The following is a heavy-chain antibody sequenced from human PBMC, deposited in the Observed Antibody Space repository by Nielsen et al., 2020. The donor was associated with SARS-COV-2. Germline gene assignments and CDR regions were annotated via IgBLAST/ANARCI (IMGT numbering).Heavy chain of an antibody. CDR2: IYHSGST. J-gene: IGHJ6*02. Sequence: VRQMPGKGLEWIGEIYHSGSTNYNPSLKSRVTISVDKSKNQFSLKLSSVTAADTAVYYCATQRDIVVVPAAREYGMDVWGQGTTVTVSS. V-gene: IGHV4-4*02. D-gene: IGHD2-2*01. CDR3: ATQRDIVVVPAAREYGMDV.